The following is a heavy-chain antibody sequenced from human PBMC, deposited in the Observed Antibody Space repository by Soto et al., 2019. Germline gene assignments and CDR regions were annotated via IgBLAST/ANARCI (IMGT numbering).Heavy chain of an antibody. CDR3: ATDPSVWGGGDYNWFDP. Sequence: EASVKVSCKVSGYTLTELSMHWVRQAPGKGLEWMGGFDPEDGETIYAQKFQGRVTMTEDTSTDTAYMELSNLRSEDTAVYYCATDPSVWGGGDYNWFDPWGQGTLVTVSS. V-gene: IGHV1-24*01. J-gene: IGHJ5*02. CDR1: GYTLTELS. CDR2: FDPEDGET. D-gene: IGHD3-16*01.